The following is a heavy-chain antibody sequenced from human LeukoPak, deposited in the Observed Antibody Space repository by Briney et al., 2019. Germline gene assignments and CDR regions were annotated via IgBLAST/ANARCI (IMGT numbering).Heavy chain of an antibody. D-gene: IGHD1-1*01. V-gene: IGHV1-2*04. CDR1: GGTFSSYA. J-gene: IGHJ3*02. CDR2: INPNSGGT. Sequence: ASVKVSCKASGGTFSSYAISWVRQAPGQGLEWMGWINPNSGGTNYAQKFQGWVTMTRDTSISTAYMELSRLRSDDTAVYYCASSRNDDYTFDIWGQGTMVTVSS. CDR3: ASSRNDDYTFDI.